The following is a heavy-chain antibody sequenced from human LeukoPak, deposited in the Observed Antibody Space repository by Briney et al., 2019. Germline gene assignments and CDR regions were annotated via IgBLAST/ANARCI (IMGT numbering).Heavy chain of an antibody. D-gene: IGHD2-21*02. CDR1: GGSLRYYY. J-gene: IGHJ4*02. CDR3: ARGGFYCGDDCYVDY. Sequence: SETLSLTCAVDGGSLRYYYWSWIRQSPEKGPELIGEINRSGRTNYNPSLRSRVSISVDTSKNQFSLKLSSVTAADTAVYYCARGGFYCGDDCYVDYWGQGTLVTVSS. V-gene: IGHV4-34*01. CDR2: INRSGRT.